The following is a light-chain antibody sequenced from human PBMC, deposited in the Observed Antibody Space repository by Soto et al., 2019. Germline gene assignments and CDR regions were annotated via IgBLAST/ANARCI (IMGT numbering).Light chain of an antibody. CDR1: QSVSSSY. V-gene: IGKV3-20*01. Sequence: EIVLTQSPSTLSLSPGERATLSCRASQSVSSSYLAWYQQKTGQAPRLLIYGASNRATGIPDRSSRSGSGKDITLTISRLETEDFEVYYCKQYGSSPPWKFGQGTKVEIK. CDR2: GAS. CDR3: KQYGSSPPWK. J-gene: IGKJ1*01.